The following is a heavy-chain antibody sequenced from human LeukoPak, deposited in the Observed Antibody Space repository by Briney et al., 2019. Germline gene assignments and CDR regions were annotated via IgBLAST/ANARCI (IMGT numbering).Heavy chain of an antibody. D-gene: IGHD3-22*01. CDR2: IYYSGST. CDR3: ARPYYYYDSSGYYLTAFDI. Sequence: SETLSLTCTVSGGSISSYYWSWIRQPPGKGLEWIGYIYYSGSTNYNPSLKSRVTISVDTSKNQFSLKLSSVTAADTAVYYCARPYYYYDSSGYYLTAFDIWGQGTMVTVSS. V-gene: IGHV4-59*08. CDR1: GGSISSYY. J-gene: IGHJ3*02.